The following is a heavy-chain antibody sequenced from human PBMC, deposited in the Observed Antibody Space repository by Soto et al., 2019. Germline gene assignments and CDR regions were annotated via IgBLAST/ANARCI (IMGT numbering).Heavy chain of an antibody. CDR3: ARAPSSCSSTSCYTFDC. CDR2: INPSGGST. J-gene: IGHJ4*02. CDR1: GYTFTSYY. D-gene: IGHD2-2*02. Sequence: GASVKVSCKASGYTFTSYYMHWVRQAPGQGLEWMGIINPSGGSTSYAQKFQGRVTMTRDTSTSTVYMELSSLRSEDTAVYYCARAPSSCSSTSCYTFDCWGQGTLVTVSS. V-gene: IGHV1-46*03.